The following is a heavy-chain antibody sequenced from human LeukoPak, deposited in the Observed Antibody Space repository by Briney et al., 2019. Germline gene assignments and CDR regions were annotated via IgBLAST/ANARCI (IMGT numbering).Heavy chain of an antibody. CDR3: ARGFKLYGSTSCPFDY. CDR2: INHSGST. CDR1: GGSFSGYY. V-gene: IGHV4-34*01. D-gene: IGHD2-2*01. Sequence: KPSETLSLTCAVYGGSFSGYYWSWIRQPPGKGLEWIGEINHSGSTNYNPSLKSRVTISVDTSKNQFSLKLSSVTAADTAVYYCARGFKLYGSTSCPFDYWGRGTLVTVSS. J-gene: IGHJ4*02.